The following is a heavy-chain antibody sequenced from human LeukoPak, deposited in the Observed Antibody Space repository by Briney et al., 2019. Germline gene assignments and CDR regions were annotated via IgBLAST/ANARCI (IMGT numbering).Heavy chain of an antibody. CDR1: GGTFSSYA. D-gene: IGHD6-19*01. V-gene: IGHV1-69*06. CDR2: IIPVFGTA. CDR3: ARGRGWYPFDY. J-gene: IGHJ4*02. Sequence: SVKVSCKASGGTFSSYAISWVRQAPGQGLEWMGGIIPVFGTANYAQKFQGRVTITADKSTSAAYMELSSLRSEDTAVYYCARGRGWYPFDYWGQGTLVTVSS.